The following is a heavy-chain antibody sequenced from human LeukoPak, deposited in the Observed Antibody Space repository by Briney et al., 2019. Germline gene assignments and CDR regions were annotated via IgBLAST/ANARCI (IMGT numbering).Heavy chain of an antibody. CDR1: GFTVNNNY. Sequence: SGGSLRLSCAASGFTVNNNYMSWVRQAPGKGLEWVSVIYSSGSTYYADSVKGRFTISRDISKNSLYLQMTSLRTEDTAVYYCARVRVGTPMVTSDYWGQGTLVTVSS. CDR3: ARVRVGTPMVTSDY. D-gene: IGHD5-18*01. CDR2: IYSSGST. J-gene: IGHJ4*02. V-gene: IGHV3-53*01.